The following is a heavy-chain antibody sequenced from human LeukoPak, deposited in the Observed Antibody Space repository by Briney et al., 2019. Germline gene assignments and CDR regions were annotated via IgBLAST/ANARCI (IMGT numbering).Heavy chain of an antibody. D-gene: IGHD2-2*01. J-gene: IGHJ4*02. CDR1: GFTFSSYA. Sequence: GGSLRLSCAASGFTFSSYAMSWVRQAPGKGLEWVSAISGSGGSTYYADSVKGRFTISRDNSKNTLYLQMNSLRADDTAVYYGXXXXAGASCYLFDYWGQGTLVTVSS. CDR3: XXXXAGASCYLFDY. V-gene: IGHV3-23*01. CDR2: ISGSGGST.